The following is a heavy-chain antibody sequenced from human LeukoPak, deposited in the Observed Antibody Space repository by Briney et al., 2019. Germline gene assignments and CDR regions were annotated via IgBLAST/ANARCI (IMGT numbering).Heavy chain of an antibody. Sequence: SETLSLTCTVSGGSISSYYWSWIRQPPGKGLEWIGYIYYSGSTNYNPSLKSRVTISVDTSKNQFSLKLSSVTAADTAVYYCASLAHIAVAGAYYFDYWGQGTLVTVSS. CDR1: GGSISSYY. CDR3: ASLAHIAVAGAYYFDY. CDR2: IYYSGST. J-gene: IGHJ4*02. D-gene: IGHD6-19*01. V-gene: IGHV4-59*08.